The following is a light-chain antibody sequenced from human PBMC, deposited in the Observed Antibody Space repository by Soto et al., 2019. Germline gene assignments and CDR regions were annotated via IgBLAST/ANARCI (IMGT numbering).Light chain of an antibody. Sequence: DIQMTQSPSTLSASVGDRVTITCRASQSISSWLAWYQQKPGKAPKLLIYDASSLESGVPSRFSGSGSGTEFTLTISSLQPDDFATYYCQQYNSYSCFTFGPGTKVDIK. J-gene: IGKJ3*01. CDR1: QSISSW. CDR3: QQYNSYSCFT. CDR2: DAS. V-gene: IGKV1-5*01.